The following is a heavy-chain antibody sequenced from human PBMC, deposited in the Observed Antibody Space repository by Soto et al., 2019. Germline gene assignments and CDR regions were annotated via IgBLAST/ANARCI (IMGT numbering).Heavy chain of an antibody. J-gene: IGHJ4*02. V-gene: IGHV4-31*03. CDR2: IYYTGST. CDR3: ARADYGDRGLAFDS. Sequence: QVQLQESGPGLVKTSQTLSLTCTVSGASTGSGGSYWSWIRQHPGKGLEWIGYIYYTGSTYYSPSLKSRASIPVDTSNNQFSLKLASATAADPAVYYCARADYGDRGLAFDSWGQGTLVTVSS. D-gene: IGHD4-17*01. CDR1: GASTGSGGSY.